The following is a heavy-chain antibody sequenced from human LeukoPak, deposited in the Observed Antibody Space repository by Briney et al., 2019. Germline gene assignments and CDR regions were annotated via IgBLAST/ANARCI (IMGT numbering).Heavy chain of an antibody. J-gene: IGHJ5*02. CDR2: IIPIFGIA. V-gene: IGHV1-69*04. Sequence: ASVKVSCKASGGTFSSYAISWVRQAPGQGLEWMGRIIPIFGIANYVQKFQGRVTITADKSTSTAYMELSSLRSEDTAVYYCATGRDYSEYYYLNWLDPWGQGTLVTVSS. D-gene: IGHD3-22*01. CDR3: ATGRDYSEYYYLNWLDP. CDR1: GGTFSSYA.